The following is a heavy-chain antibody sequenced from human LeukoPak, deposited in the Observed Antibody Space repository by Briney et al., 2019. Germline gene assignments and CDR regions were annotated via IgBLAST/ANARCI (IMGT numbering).Heavy chain of an antibody. CDR2: IWYDGSKK. J-gene: IGHJ4*02. CDR1: GFTFSTYG. CDR3: ARDFGVTNYHFDY. D-gene: IGHD3-16*01. V-gene: IGHV3-33*01. Sequence: GGSLRLSCAASGFTFSTYGIHWVRQAPGKGLEWVAVIWYDGSKKYYADTVKGRFTISRDDSKNTLYLQMNSLRAEDTAVYYCARDFGVTNYHFDYWGQGTLVTVSS.